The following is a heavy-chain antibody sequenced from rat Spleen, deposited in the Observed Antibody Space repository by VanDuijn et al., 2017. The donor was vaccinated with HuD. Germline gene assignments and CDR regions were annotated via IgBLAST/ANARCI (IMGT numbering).Heavy chain of an antibody. CDR2: INSSGST. J-gene: IGHJ2*01. CDR1: GYSITSGYG. CDR3: ARERYYYDGYPLGD. V-gene: IGHV3-3*01. D-gene: IGHD1-12*03. Sequence: EVQLQESGPGLVKPSQSLSLTCSVTGYSITSGYGWNWIRKFPGNKLEWMGYINSSGSTNYNPPLKSQISITRDTSKNQFFLQVNSVTTEDTATYYCARERYYYDGYPLGDWGQGVMVTVSS.